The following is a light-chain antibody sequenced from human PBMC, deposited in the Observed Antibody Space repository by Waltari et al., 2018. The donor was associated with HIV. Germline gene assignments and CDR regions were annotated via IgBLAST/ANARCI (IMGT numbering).Light chain of an antibody. V-gene: IGLV2-11*01. Sequence: QSSLTQPRLVSGSPGQSVTISCSGTSSDVGSSNYVFWYQQHPGKAPRVMIYDFSKRPSGVPDRFSGSKSGKTASLTISGLQAEDEADYYCCSYAGMYTWVFGGGTKLTVL. CDR1: SSDVGSSNY. J-gene: IGLJ3*02. CDR2: DFS. CDR3: CSYAGMYTWV.